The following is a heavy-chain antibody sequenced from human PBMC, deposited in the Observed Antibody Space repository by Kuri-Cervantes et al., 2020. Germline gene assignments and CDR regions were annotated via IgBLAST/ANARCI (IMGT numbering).Heavy chain of an antibody. J-gene: IGHJ3*02. Sequence: SCAASGFTFSSYGMHWVRQAPGKGLEWVAVIWYDGSNKYYADSVKGRFTISRDNSKNTLYLQMNSLRAEDTAVYYCARGSGSAIFDIWGQGTMVTVSS. CDR1: GFTFSSYG. V-gene: IGHV3-33*01. D-gene: IGHD3-3*01. CDR3: ARGSGSAIFDI. CDR2: IWYDGSNK.